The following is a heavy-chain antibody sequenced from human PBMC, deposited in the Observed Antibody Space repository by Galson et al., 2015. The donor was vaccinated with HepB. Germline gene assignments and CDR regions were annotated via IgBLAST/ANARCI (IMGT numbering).Heavy chain of an antibody. D-gene: IGHD2/OR15-2a*01. Sequence: ETLSLTCTVSGGSLSTSGYYWGWIRQPPGKGLEWIGTVYYGGSTYYNPSLKSRVTISVDTSKNQFSLKLSSVTAADTAVYYCARHFVRIYDLHAFDIWGQGTMVTVSS. J-gene: IGHJ3*02. V-gene: IGHV4-39*01. CDR3: ARHFVRIYDLHAFDI. CDR1: GGSLSTSGYY. CDR2: VYYGGST.